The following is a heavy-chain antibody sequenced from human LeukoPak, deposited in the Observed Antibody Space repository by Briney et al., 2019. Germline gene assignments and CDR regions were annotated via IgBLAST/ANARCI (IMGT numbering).Heavy chain of an antibody. CDR3: ARDIVVVVAATEGEYYYYGMDV. CDR2: ISAYNGNT. V-gene: IGHV1-18*01. Sequence: ASVKVSCKASGYTFTSYGISWVRQAPEQGLEWMGWISAYNGNTNYAQKLQGRVTMTTDTSTSTAYMELRSLRSDDTAVYYCARDIVVVVAATEGEYYYYGMDVWGQGTTVTVSS. J-gene: IGHJ6*02. CDR1: GYTFTSYG. D-gene: IGHD2-15*01.